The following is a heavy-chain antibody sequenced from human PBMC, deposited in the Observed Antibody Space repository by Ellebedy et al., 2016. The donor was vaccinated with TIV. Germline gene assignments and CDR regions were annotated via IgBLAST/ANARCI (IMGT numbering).Heavy chain of an antibody. J-gene: IGHJ4*02. D-gene: IGHD1-26*01. CDR1: GGSISSYY. CDR2: IYYSGST. CDR3: ARGPPVGATTPDY. Sequence: SETLSLTXTVSGGSISSYYWSWIRQPPGKGLEWIGYIYYSGSTNYNPSLKSRVTISVDTSKNQFSLKLSSVTAADTAVYYCARGPPVGATTPDYWGQGTLVTVSS. V-gene: IGHV4-59*13.